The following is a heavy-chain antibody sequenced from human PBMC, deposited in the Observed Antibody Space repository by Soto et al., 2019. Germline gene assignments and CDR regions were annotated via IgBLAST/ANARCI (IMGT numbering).Heavy chain of an antibody. CDR2: IYYSGST. CDR3: ARDFIWSGYNWFDP. V-gene: IGHV4-59*01. J-gene: IGHJ5*02. CDR1: GGSISSYY. Sequence: NPSETLSLTCTVSGGSISSYYWSWIRQPPGRGLEWIGYIYYSGSTNYNPSLKSRVTISVDTSKNQFSLKLSSVTAADTAVYYCARDFIWSGYNWFDPWGQGTLVTVSS. D-gene: IGHD3-3*01.